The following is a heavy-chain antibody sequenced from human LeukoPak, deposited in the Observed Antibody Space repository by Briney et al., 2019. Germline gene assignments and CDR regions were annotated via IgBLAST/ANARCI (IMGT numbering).Heavy chain of an antibody. CDR2: IKQDGSEK. Sequence: GMSLRLACAASGFTFTNYYMGWVRQAPGKGPEWVASIKQDGSEKHYADSVKGRFTISRDNAKNSLYLQMNSLRAEDTAVYYCAGAGYWGQGTLVTVSS. J-gene: IGHJ4*02. V-gene: IGHV3-7*01. CDR3: AGAGY. CDR1: GFTFTNYY.